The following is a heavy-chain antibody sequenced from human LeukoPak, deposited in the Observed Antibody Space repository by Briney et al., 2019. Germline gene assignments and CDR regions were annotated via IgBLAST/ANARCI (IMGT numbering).Heavy chain of an antibody. D-gene: IGHD6-13*01. V-gene: IGHV4-59*01. J-gene: IGHJ4*02. CDR2: IYYSGST. Sequence: SETLSLTCTVSGDSTSGFYWSWIRQPPGKGLEWIGYIYYSGSTNYNPSLKSRVTISVDTSKNQFSLKLTSVTAADTAVYYCAREVVAAAGTVDYWGQGTLVTVSS. CDR3: AREVVAAAGTVDY. CDR1: GDSTSGFY.